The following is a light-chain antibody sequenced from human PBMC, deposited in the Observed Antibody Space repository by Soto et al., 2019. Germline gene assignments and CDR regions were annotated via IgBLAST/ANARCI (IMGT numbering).Light chain of an antibody. CDR2: EVS. Sequence: QSVLTQPASVSGSPGQAITISCSGSSSDVGAHNFVSWYQHHPGKAPKLMIYEVSNRPSGVSNRFSGSKSGNTASLTISGIQAEDEADYYCKSYTTSNPNVF. J-gene: IGLJ1*01. CDR3: KSYTTSNPNV. CDR1: SSDVGAHNF. V-gene: IGLV2-14*01.